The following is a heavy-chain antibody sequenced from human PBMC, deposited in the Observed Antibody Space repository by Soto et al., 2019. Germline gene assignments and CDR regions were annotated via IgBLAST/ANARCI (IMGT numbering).Heavy chain of an antibody. CDR1: GGSISSSNW. CDR2: IYHSGST. J-gene: IGHJ4*02. Sequence: QVQLQESGPGLVKPSGTLSLTCAVSGGSISSSNWWSWVRQPPGKGLEWIGEIYHSGSTNYNPSLKSRVTISVDKSKNQFSLKLSSVTAADTAVYYCARVEITIVRGVIITRYFDHWGQGTLVTVSS. D-gene: IGHD3-10*01. CDR3: ARVEITIVRGVIITRYFDH. V-gene: IGHV4-4*02.